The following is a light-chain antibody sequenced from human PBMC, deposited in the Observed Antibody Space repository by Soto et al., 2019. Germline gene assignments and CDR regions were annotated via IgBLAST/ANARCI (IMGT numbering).Light chain of an antibody. CDR2: GVS. Sequence: PGERGYLSCGASQSISSSFLACYQQKPGQAPRLLIYGVSSRATGIPDRFSGSGSGTDFTLTISRLEPEDFAVYYCQQYDSSPRTFGQGTKVDI. CDR3: QQYDSSPRT. J-gene: IGKJ1*01. CDR1: QSISSSF. V-gene: IGKV3-20*01.